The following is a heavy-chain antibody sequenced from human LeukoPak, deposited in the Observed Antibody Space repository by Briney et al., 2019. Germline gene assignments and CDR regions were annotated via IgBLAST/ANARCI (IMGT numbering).Heavy chain of an antibody. J-gene: IGHJ4*02. D-gene: IGHD3-22*01. V-gene: IGHV1-69*04. Sequence: GASVKVSCKASGGTFSSYAISWVRQAPGQGLEWMGRIIPILGIANYAQKFQGRVTITADKSTSTAYMELSSLRSEDTAVYYCARDPSGYYDSSGYYSNDYWGQGTLVTVSS. CDR1: GGTFSSYA. CDR3: ARDPSGYYDSSGYYSNDY. CDR2: IIPILGIA.